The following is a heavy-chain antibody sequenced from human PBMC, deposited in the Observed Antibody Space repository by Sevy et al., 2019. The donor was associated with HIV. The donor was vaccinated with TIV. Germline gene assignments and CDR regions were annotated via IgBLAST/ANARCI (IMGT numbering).Heavy chain of an antibody. CDR1: RFTFSDSW. Sequence: GGSLRLSCVASRFTFSDSWMTWVRQAPGKGLERIAFINEDGSRLGYLDSVRGRFTISRENTKNSLYRQMNSLRAEDTAVYFCARDRAYSALDYWGQGTLVTVSS. V-gene: IGHV3-7*01. J-gene: IGHJ4*02. CDR2: INEDGSRL. D-gene: IGHD5-18*01. CDR3: ARDRAYSALDY.